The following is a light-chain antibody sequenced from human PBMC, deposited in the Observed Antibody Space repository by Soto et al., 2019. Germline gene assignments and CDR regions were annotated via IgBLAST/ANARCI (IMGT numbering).Light chain of an antibody. CDR2: GSS. J-gene: IGLJ2*01. V-gene: IGLV1-40*01. CDR3: QPYDSSLRGSV. CDR1: SSNIGTNT. Sequence: QSVLTQPPSASGTPGQRVTISCSGSSSNIGTNTVNWYQQLPGTAPKLLIYGSSNRPSGVPDRFSGSKSGTSGSLAITGLQAEDEADYYCQPYDSSLRGSVFGGGTKLTVL.